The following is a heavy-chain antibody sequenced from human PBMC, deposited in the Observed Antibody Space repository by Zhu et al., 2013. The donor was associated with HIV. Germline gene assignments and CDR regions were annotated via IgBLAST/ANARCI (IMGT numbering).Heavy chain of an antibody. CDR1: GGTFSSYA. J-gene: IGHJ1*01. CDR3: ARDRPRRSYESSSWYGGYFQH. D-gene: IGHD6-13*01. CDR2: IIPIFGTA. V-gene: IGHV1-69*06. Sequence: QVQLVQSGAEVKKPGSSVKVSCKASGGTFSSYAISWVRQAPGQGLEWMGGIIPIFGTANYAQKFQGRVTITADKSTSTAYMELSSLRSEDTAVYYCARDRPRRSYESSSWYGGYFQHWGQGTLVTVSS.